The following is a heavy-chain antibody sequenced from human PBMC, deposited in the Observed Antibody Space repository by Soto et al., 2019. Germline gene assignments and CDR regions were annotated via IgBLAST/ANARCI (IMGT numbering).Heavy chain of an antibody. Sequence: VKLSCNASGSTLTSADVNCVRHSAGEGLEWMGWMNPNGGNTGYAQKFQGRVTMTRNTSISTAYMELSSLRSEDTAVYYCPRRRGSSSRTTPSWFDPWGRGTLVTVSS. D-gene: IGHD6-13*01. V-gene: IGHV1-8*01. CDR2: MNPNGGNT. CDR3: PRRRGSSSRTTPSWFDP. J-gene: IGHJ5*02. CDR1: GSTLTSAD.